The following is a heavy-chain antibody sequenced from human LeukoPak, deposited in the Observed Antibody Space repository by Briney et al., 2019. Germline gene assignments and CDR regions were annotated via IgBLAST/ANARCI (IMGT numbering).Heavy chain of an antibody. Sequence: GSLLLSCAASGFTFSSYVMSWVRPAPGKGLEWVSAISGSGGSTYYADSVEGRVTISRDNSNHTLYLQMNRLTADGTAVYYCAKLAGDWYHFDYWGQGTLVTVSS. CDR3: AKLAGDWYHFDY. J-gene: IGHJ4*02. D-gene: IGHD2-21*02. CDR2: ISGSGGST. CDR1: GFTFSSYV. V-gene: IGHV3-23*01.